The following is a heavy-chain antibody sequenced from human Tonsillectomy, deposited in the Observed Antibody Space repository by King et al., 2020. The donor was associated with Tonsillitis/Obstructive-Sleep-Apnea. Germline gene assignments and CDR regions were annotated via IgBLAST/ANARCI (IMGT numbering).Heavy chain of an antibody. D-gene: IGHD3-3*01. CDR1: GFTFSSYW. J-gene: IGHJ4*02. CDR2: IKQDGSEK. V-gene: IGHV3-7*01. CDR3: ARGPSTIFGVAAPFFDY. Sequence: VQLVESGGGLVQPGGSLRLSCAASGFTFSSYWMSWVRQAPGKGLEWVANIKQDGSEKYYVDSVKGRFTIPRNNAKNSLYLQMNSLRAEDTAVYYCARGPSTIFGVAAPFFDYWGQGTLVTVSS.